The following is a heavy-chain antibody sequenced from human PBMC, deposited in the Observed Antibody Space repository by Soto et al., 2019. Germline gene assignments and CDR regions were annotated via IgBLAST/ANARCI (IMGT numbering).Heavy chain of an antibody. D-gene: IGHD2-8*01. J-gene: IGHJ4*02. CDR3: TKHLSNGSPDY. CDR2: IIGSGGGT. Sequence: GGSLRLSCAASGFTFRSYAMSWVRQAPGKGLEWVSLIIGSGGGTYYADSVKGRFTISRDNAKNTLYLQMNSLRAEDTAVFYCTKHLSNGSPDYWGQGTLVTVSS. V-gene: IGHV3-23*01. CDR1: GFTFRSYA.